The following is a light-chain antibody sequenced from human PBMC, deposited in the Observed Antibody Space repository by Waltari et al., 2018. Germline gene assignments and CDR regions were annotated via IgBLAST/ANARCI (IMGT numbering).Light chain of an antibody. J-gene: IGLJ2*01. CDR1: ASDAGPYKL. CDR3: CSYVGGAKVT. V-gene: IGLV2-23*01. CDR2: DGD. Sequence: QSALTQPASVSGSPGQSITFYCTGTASDAGPYKLVAWYQHHPGTAPKLIIYDGDKRPSGVSSRFSASKSGDTASLTISGLQSEDEADYYCCSYVGGAKVTFGGGTKVTVL.